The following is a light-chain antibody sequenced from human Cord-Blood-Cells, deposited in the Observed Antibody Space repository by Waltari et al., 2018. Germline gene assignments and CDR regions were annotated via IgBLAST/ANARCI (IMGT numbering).Light chain of an antibody. Sequence: QSALTQPRSVSGSPGQSVTISCPGTSSDVGGYNYVPWYQQHPGKAPKLMIYDASKRPSGVPDPFSGSKSGNTASLTISGLQAEDEADYYCCSYAGSYTWVFGGGTKLTVL. J-gene: IGLJ3*02. CDR2: DAS. CDR1: SSDVGGYNY. V-gene: IGLV2-11*01. CDR3: CSYAGSYTWV.